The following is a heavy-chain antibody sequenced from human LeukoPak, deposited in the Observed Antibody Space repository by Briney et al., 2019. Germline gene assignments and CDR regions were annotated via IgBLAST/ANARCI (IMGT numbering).Heavy chain of an antibody. D-gene: IGHD6-13*01. CDR2: IKQDGSEK. V-gene: IGHV3-7*01. Sequence: GGSLRLSCAASGFTFSSYWMSWVRQAPGKGLEWVANIKQDGSEKYYVDSVKGRFTISRDNAKNSLYLQMNSLRAEDTAVYYCASSPRTAGTLISDYWGQGTLVTVSS. J-gene: IGHJ4*02. CDR1: GFTFSSYW. CDR3: ASSPRTAGTLISDY.